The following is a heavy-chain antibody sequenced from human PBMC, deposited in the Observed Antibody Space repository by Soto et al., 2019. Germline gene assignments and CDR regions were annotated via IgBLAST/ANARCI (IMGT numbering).Heavy chain of an antibody. V-gene: IGHV4-34*01. CDR2: INHSGST. D-gene: IGHD3-10*01. J-gene: IGHJ4*02. CDR3: AIDGAVLWFGEG. Sequence: SETLSLTCAVYGGSFSGYYWSWIRQPPGKGLEWIGEINHSGSTNYNPSLKSRVTISVDTSKNQFSLKLSSVTAADTAVYYCAIDGAVLWFGEGWGQGTLVTVSS. CDR1: GGSFSGYY.